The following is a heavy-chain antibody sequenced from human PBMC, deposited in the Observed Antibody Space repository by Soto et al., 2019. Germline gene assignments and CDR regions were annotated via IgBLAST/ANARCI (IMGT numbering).Heavy chain of an antibody. D-gene: IGHD2-2*01. J-gene: IGHJ6*02. CDR2: ISAYNAKT. CDR3: YAAAFYYYGMDV. V-gene: IGHV1-18*01. Sequence: QVQLVQSGAEVKKPGASLKVSCKPSGDTFTRCGISWVRQDPGQGLEWMGWISAYNAKTDYAQKFQGRVTLTTDTSTSTAYMELRSLRSDDTAVYYCYAAAFYYYGMDVWGPGTTVTVSS. CDR1: GDTFTRCG.